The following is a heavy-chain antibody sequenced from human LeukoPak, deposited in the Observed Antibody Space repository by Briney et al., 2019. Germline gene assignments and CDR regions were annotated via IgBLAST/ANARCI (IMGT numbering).Heavy chain of an antibody. Sequence: LAGGSLRLSCAASGFTFSSYAMHWVRQAPGKGLEWVAVISYDGSNKYYADSVKGRFTISRDNSKNTLYLQMNSLRAEDTAVYYCARVPSHNGGDWSQHWGQGTLVTVSS. CDR1: GFTFSSYA. D-gene: IGHD2-21*02. V-gene: IGHV3-30-3*01. CDR2: ISYDGSNK. CDR3: ARVPSHNGGDWSQH. J-gene: IGHJ1*01.